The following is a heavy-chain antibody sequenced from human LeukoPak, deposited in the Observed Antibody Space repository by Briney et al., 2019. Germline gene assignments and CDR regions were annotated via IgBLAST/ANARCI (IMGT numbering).Heavy chain of an antibody. CDR2: INHEGGGI. CDR1: GFTFSESW. V-gene: IGHV3-7*01. CDR3: ATYINWVAGDV. J-gene: IGHJ6*02. D-gene: IGHD7-27*01. Sequence: PGGSLRLSCAASGFTFSESWMSWVRQVPGQGLEWVAHINHEGGGIQYVDSVKGRFTISRDNANGSVYLQMNSLRAEDTAIYHCATYINWVAGDVWGQGTTVIVSS.